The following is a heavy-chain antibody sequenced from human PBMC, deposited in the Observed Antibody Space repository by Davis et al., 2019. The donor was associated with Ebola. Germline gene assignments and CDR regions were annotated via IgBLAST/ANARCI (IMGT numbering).Heavy chain of an antibody. CDR2: IKQDGSEK. CDR3: ARDLMYYDFWSGSIYSNSVGFDP. V-gene: IGHV3-7*03. Sequence: GESLKISCAASGFTFSSYWMSWVRQAPGKGLEWVANIKQDGSEKYYVDSVKGRFTISRDNAKNSLYLQMNSLRAEDTAVYYCARDLMYYDFWSGSIYSNSVGFDPWGQGTLVTVSS. CDR1: GFTFSSYW. D-gene: IGHD3-3*01. J-gene: IGHJ5*02.